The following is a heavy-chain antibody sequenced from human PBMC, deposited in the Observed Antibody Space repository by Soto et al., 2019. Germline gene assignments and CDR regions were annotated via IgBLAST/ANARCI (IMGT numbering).Heavy chain of an antibody. D-gene: IGHD3-10*01. V-gene: IGHV1-18*01. CDR3: VREPHGSGSYYVDY. CDR1: GYTLSNYA. Sequence: QVQLVQSGAEVKKPGASVKVSCKASGYTLSNYAISWVRQAPGQGLEWMGWISGYNDNTNYAQNFQGRVTMTTDTSTNTAYMELRSLRSDDTAVYYCVREPHGSGSYYVDYWGQGTLVTVSS. J-gene: IGHJ4*02. CDR2: ISGYNDNT.